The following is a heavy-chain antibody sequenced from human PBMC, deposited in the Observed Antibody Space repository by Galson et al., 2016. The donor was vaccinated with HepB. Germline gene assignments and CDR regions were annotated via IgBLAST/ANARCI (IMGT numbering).Heavy chain of an antibody. D-gene: IGHD5-24*01. J-gene: IGHJ6*02. CDR2: ISHDGGNE. CDR1: GFTFSNYG. CDR3: AKNRWRDYYYAMDY. V-gene: IGHV3-30*18. Sequence: SLRLSCAASGFTFSNYGMYWVRQAPGKGLDWVAVISHDGGNEYYADSVRGRFTISRDKSKSTLYLQMNSLRAEDTAVYYCAKNRWRDYYYAMDYWGQGTTVTVSS.